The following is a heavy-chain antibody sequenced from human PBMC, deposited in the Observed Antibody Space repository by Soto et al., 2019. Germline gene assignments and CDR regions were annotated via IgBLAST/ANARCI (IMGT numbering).Heavy chain of an antibody. D-gene: IGHD5-12*01. V-gene: IGHV1-69*01. J-gene: IGHJ6*02. CDR2: IIPIFGTA. CDR3: ATRDVDIVATMDYYGMDV. Sequence: QVQLVQSGAEVKKPGSSVKVPCKASGGTFSSYAISWVRQAPGQGLEWMGGIIPIFGTANYAQKFQGRVTITADESTSTAYMELSSLRSEDTAVYYCATRDVDIVATMDYYGMDVWGQGTTVTVSS. CDR1: GGTFSSYA.